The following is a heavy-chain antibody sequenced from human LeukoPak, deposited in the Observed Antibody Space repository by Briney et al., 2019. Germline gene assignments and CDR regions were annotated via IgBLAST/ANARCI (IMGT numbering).Heavy chain of an antibody. CDR2: IYYSGST. J-gene: IGHJ5*02. V-gene: IGHV4-59*01. CDR1: GGSISSYY. Sequence: SETLSLTCTVSGGSISSYYWSWIRQPPGKGLEWIGYIYYSGSTNYNPSLKSRVTISVDTSKNQFSLKLSSVTAADTAVYYCARSYSSSWNNWFDPWGQGTLVTVSS. CDR3: ARSYSSSWNNWFDP. D-gene: IGHD6-13*01.